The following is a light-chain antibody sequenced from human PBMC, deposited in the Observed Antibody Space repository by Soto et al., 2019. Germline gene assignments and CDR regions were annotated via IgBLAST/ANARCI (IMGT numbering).Light chain of an antibody. Sequence: QSALTQPASVSGSPGQSITISCTGTSSDIGGYNYVSWYQHHPGKAPKLMIYEFSNRPSGVSNRFSGSKSGNTASLTISGLQAEDEADYHCSSYTSRTTFVIFGGGTKLTVL. V-gene: IGLV2-14*01. CDR3: SSYTSRTTFVI. CDR2: EFS. CDR1: SSDIGGYNY. J-gene: IGLJ2*01.